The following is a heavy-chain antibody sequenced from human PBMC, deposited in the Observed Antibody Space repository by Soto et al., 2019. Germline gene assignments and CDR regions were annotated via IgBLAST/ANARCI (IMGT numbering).Heavy chain of an antibody. CDR1: GFTFSNAW. V-gene: IGHV3-15*01. CDR2: IKSKTDGGTT. J-gene: IGHJ4*02. Sequence: GGSLRLSCAASGFTFSNAWMIWVRQAPGKGLEWVGRIKSKTDGGTTDYAAPVKGRFTISRDDSKNTLYLQMNSLKTEDTAVYYCTTRGGITYYYDSSGYYPFDYWGQGTLVTVSS. D-gene: IGHD3-22*01. CDR3: TTRGGITYYYDSSGYYPFDY.